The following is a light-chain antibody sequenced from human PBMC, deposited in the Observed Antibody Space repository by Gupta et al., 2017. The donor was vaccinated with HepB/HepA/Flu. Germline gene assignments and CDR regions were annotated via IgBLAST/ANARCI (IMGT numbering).Light chain of an antibody. V-gene: IGLV4-69*01. CDR2: LNSDGSH. Sequence: QLVLTQSPSASASLGASVKLTCTLSSAYSSYVIAWHRQQPEKGPRYLMKLNSDGSHTKRDGIPDRFSGSSSGAERYLTISSLQSEDEADYYCQTWGTGIHVVFGGGTKVTVL. CDR1: SAYSSYV. CDR3: QTWGTGIHVV. J-gene: IGLJ2*01.